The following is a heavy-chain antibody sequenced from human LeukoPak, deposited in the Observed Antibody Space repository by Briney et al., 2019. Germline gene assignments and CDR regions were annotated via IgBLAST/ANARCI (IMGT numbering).Heavy chain of an antibody. V-gene: IGHV4-59*01. CDR1: GGSISSYY. D-gene: IGHD1-26*01. J-gene: IGHJ2*01. Sequence: SETLSLTCTVSGGSISSYYWSWIRQPPGKGLERIGYIYYSGSTNYNPSLKSRVTISVDTSKNQFSLKLSSVTAADTAVYYCARDRVGNIVGATPWYFDLWGRGTLVTVSS. CDR2: IYYSGST. CDR3: ARDRVGNIVGATPWYFDL.